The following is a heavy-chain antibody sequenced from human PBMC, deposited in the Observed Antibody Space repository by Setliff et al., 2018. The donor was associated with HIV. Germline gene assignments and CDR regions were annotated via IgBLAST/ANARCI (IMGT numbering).Heavy chain of an antibody. CDR1: GASITSLGYY. Sequence: SETLSLTCSVSGASITSLGYYWGWVRQPPGRGLEWIGNVYHAGLIYYNPSLKSRAAISVDTSRNQFFLTLPSVTAADTAVFYCVRHAGSAWSFLDFWGQGALVTVSS. CDR2: VYHAGLI. CDR3: VRHAGSAWSFLDF. D-gene: IGHD6-19*01. V-gene: IGHV4-39*01. J-gene: IGHJ4*02.